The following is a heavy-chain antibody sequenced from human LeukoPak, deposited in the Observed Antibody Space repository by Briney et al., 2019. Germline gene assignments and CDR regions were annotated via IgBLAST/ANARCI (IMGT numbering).Heavy chain of an antibody. V-gene: IGHV4-31*03. D-gene: IGHD3-10*01. Sequence: TSQTLSLTCTVSGGSISSGGYYWSWIRQHPGKGLEWIGYIYYSGSTYYNPSLKSRVTISVDTSKNQFSLNLSSVTAADTAVYYCARAEWFGKKYYFDYWGQGTLVTVSS. J-gene: IGHJ4*02. CDR1: GGSISSGGYY. CDR2: IYYSGST. CDR3: ARAEWFGKKYYFDY.